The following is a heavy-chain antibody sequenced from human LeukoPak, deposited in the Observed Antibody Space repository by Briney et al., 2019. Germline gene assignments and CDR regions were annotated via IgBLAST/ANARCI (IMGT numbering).Heavy chain of an antibody. J-gene: IGHJ4*02. CDR3: SRRDAVAGHS. CDR1: GFTFNGSA. V-gene: IGHV3-73*01. Sequence: AGSLTLSCSASGFTFNGSARLWLRQASGKGLEWVGRISSRANNYATDYAATVNGRFAISSEDSNNTLTLQMNSLTAEDTALYYCSRRDAVAGHSWGQGTLVTVSS. CDR2: ISSRANNYAT. D-gene: IGHD6-19*01.